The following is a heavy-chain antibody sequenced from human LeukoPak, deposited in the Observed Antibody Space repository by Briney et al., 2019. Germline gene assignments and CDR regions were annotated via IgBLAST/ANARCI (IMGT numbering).Heavy chain of an antibody. J-gene: IGHJ4*02. CDR3: ARVLAAAGSFDY. D-gene: IGHD6-13*01. V-gene: IGHV1-2*02. CDR2: INLNSRGT. CDR1: GYTFTGYY. Sequence: GASVKVSCKASGYTFTGYYMHWVRQAPGQGLEWMGWINLNSRGTNYAQKFQGRVTMTRDTSISTAYMELNRLRSEDTAVYYCARVLAAAGSFDYWGQGTLVTVSS.